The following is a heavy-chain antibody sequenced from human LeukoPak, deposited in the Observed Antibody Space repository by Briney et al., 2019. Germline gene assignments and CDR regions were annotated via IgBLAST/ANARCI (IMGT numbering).Heavy chain of an antibody. CDR3: ARKVIGPPDY. CDR1: GYSFTSYW. Sequence: AGESLKISCKCSGYSFTSYWISWGRQMPGKGLEWMGRIDPSDSYTNYSPSFQGHVTISADKSISTAYLQWSSLKASDTAMYYCARKVIGPPDYWGQGTLVTVSS. J-gene: IGHJ4*02. V-gene: IGHV5-10-1*01. D-gene: IGHD3/OR15-3a*01. CDR2: IDPSDSYT.